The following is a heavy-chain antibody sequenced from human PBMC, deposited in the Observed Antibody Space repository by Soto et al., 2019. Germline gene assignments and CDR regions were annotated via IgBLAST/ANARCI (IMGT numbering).Heavy chain of an antibody. V-gene: IGHV3-48*02. CDR1: GFTFSSYS. Sequence: GGSLKLSCAASGFTFSSYSMNWVRQAPGKGLEWVSYISSSSSTIYYADSVKGRFTISRDNAKNSLYLQMNSLRDEDTAVYYCARDRYYYGSGMKGVSSEFDPWGQGTLVTVSS. CDR2: ISSSSSTI. CDR3: ARDRYYYGSGMKGVSSEFDP. D-gene: IGHD3-10*01. J-gene: IGHJ5*02.